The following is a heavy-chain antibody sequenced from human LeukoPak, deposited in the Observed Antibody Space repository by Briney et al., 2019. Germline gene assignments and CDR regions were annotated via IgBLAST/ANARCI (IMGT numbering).Heavy chain of an antibody. V-gene: IGHV3-30*02. CDR1: GFTFSSYS. J-gene: IGHJ6*03. CDR3: AKIPYYYGSGSYYYYYYMDV. D-gene: IGHD3-10*01. Sequence: GGSLRLSCAASGFTFSSYSMNWVRQAPGKGLEWVAFIRYDGSNKYYADSVKGRFTISRDNSKNTLYLQMNSLRAEDTAVYYCAKIPYYYGSGSYYYYYYMDVWGKGTTVTVSS. CDR2: IRYDGSNK.